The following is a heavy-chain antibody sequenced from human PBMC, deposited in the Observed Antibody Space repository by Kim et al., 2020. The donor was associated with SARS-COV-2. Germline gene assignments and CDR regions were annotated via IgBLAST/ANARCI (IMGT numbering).Heavy chain of an antibody. D-gene: IGHD6-19*01. J-gene: IGHJ4*02. CDR3: ARVGDRGSGWSFLDH. CDR1: GYIFTDYN. Sequence: ASVKVSCKASGYIFTDYNIHWVRQAPGQGLDWVGRISPSSGGTKYAQTFQGRVTVTRDTSITTAYVELSGLRSDDTALYYCARVGDRGSGWSFLDHWGQGTLVTVSS. CDR2: ISPSSGGT. V-gene: IGHV1-2*06.